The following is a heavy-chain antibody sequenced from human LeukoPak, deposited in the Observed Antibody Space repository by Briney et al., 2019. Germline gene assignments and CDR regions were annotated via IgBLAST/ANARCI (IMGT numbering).Heavy chain of an antibody. D-gene: IGHD6-19*01. Sequence: GGSLRLSCAASGFTVSSNYMSWVRQAPGKGLEWVSVIYSGGGTYYADSVKGRFAISRDNSKNTLYLQMNSLRPEDTAVYYCARVGYSSGWFRQWGRGTLVTVSS. V-gene: IGHV3-66*01. CDR3: ARVGYSSGWFRQ. J-gene: IGHJ4*02. CDR2: IYSGGGT. CDR1: GFTVSSNY.